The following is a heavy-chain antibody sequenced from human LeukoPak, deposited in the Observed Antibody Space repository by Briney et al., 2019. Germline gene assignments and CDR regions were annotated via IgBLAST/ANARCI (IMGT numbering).Heavy chain of an antibody. V-gene: IGHV3-66*01. CDR2: IYSGGST. Sequence: GGSLRLSCAASGFTVSSNYMSWVRQAPGKGLEWVSVIYSGGSTYYADSVKGRFTISRDNSKNTLYLQMNSLRAEDTAVYYCARILLWFGELSNAFDYWGQGTLVTVSS. CDR3: ARILLWFGELSNAFDY. J-gene: IGHJ4*02. D-gene: IGHD3-10*01. CDR1: GFTVSSNY.